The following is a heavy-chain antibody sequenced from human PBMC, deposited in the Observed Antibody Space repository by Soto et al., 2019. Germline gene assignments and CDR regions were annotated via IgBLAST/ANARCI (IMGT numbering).Heavy chain of an antibody. CDR3: ARGIGIGIPVHFDY. D-gene: IGHD1-20*01. Sequence: SDTLSLTCAVYGVYFSGYYWSWIRQPPGKGLEWIGEIYHSGSTNFNPSLKSRVTISLDTSKNQFSLKLSSVTAADTAVYYCARGIGIGIPVHFDYWGTGTLVTVS. J-gene: IGHJ4*02. CDR1: GVYFSGYY. CDR2: IYHSGST. V-gene: IGHV4-34*01.